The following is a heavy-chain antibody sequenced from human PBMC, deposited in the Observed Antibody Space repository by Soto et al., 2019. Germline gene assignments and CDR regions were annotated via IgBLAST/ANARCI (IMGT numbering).Heavy chain of an antibody. V-gene: IGHV3-21*01. Sequence: GGPLRLSCAASGFTFSSYSMNWVRQAPGKGLEWVSSISSSSSYIYYADSVKGRFTISRDNAKNSLYLQMNSLRAEDTAVYYCARDRLELLVAFDIWGQGTMVTVS. CDR2: ISSSSSYI. D-gene: IGHD1-7*01. J-gene: IGHJ3*02. CDR3: ARDRLELLVAFDI. CDR1: GFTFSSYS.